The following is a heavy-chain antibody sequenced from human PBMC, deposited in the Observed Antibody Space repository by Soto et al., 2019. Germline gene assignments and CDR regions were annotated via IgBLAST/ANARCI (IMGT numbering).Heavy chain of an antibody. CDR3: AREGNLEYSSSSSGYYYYYYGMDV. CDR2: IDPSGSYT. D-gene: IGHD6-6*01. J-gene: IGHJ6*02. Sequence: PGESLKISCKGSGYSFTSYWISWVRQMPGKGLEWMGRIDPSGSYTNYSPSFQGHVTISADKSISTAYLQWSSLKASDTAMYYCAREGNLEYSSSSSGYYYYYYGMDVWGQGTTVTVS. CDR1: GYSFTSYW. V-gene: IGHV5-10-1*01.